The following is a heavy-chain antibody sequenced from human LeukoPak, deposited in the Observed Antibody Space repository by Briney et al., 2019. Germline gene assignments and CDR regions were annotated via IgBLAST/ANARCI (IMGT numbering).Heavy chain of an antibody. J-gene: IGHJ4*02. CDR1: GYTFTYRY. CDR2: INPNNGAT. D-gene: IGHD1-26*01. V-gene: IGHV1-2*06. Sequence: GASVKVSCKASGYTFTYRYLHWVRQAPGQGLEWMGRINPNNGATNYAQKLQGRVTITGDTSISTAYMELSSLRSDDTAVYYCTRESGSYHGNDYWGQGTLVTVSS. CDR3: TRESGSYHGNDY.